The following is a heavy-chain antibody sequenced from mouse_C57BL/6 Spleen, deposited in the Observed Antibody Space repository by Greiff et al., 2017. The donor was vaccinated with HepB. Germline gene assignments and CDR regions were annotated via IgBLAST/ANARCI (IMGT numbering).Heavy chain of an antibody. CDR3: ASNRDYAMDY. J-gene: IGHJ4*01. Sequence: EVQLVESGGGLVQPGGSLSLSCAASGFTFTDYYMSWVRQPPGKALEWLGFIRNKANGYTTEYSASVKGRFTISRDNSQSILYLQMNALRAEDSATYYCASNRDYAMDYWGQGTSVTVSS. CDR2: IRNKANGYTT. CDR1: GFTFTDYY. V-gene: IGHV7-3*01.